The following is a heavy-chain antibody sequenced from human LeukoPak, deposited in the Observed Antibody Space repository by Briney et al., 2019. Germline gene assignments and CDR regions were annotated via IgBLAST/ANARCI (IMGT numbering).Heavy chain of an antibody. Sequence: ASVKVSCKASGYTFTSYYMHWVRQAPGQGLEWMGIINPSGGSTSYAQKFQGRVTMTRDTSTSTVYMELSSLRSEDTAVYYCARGYCSSTSCSNYYYYMDVWGKGTTVTVSS. D-gene: IGHD2-2*01. J-gene: IGHJ6*03. CDR2: INPSGGST. CDR3: ARGYCSSTSCSNYYYYMDV. CDR1: GYTFTSYY. V-gene: IGHV1-46*01.